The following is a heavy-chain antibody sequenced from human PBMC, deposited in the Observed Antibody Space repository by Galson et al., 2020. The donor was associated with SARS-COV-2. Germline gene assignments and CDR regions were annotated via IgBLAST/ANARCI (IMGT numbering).Heavy chain of an antibody. Sequence: GGSLRLSCAASGFTFSSYAMHWVRQAPGKGLEWVAVILYDGSKKNYADSVKGRFTISRDNSKNTLYLQMNSLRAEDTAVYYCARCAETIFYLYYTDVWGKGTTVTISS. CDR2: ILYDGSKK. D-gene: IGHD3-16*02. V-gene: IGHV3-30*04. CDR1: GFTFSSYA. CDR3: ARCAETIFYLYYTDV. J-gene: IGHJ6*03.